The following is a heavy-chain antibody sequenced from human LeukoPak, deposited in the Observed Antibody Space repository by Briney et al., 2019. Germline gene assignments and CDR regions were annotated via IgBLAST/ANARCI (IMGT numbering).Heavy chain of an antibody. CDR3: VKGGWLDN. D-gene: IGHD6-19*01. V-gene: IGHV3-33*06. Sequence: GRSLRLSCAASGFTFSSYGMHWVRQAPGKGLEWVALIWYDVSNKYYADSVKGRFTISRDNSNNTLYLHTNSLRAEDTAVYYCVKGGWLDNWGQGTLVTVSS. J-gene: IGHJ4*02. CDR1: GFTFSSYG. CDR2: IWYDVSNK.